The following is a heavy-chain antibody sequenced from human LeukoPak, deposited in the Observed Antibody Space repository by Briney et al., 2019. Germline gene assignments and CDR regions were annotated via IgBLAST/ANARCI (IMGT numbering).Heavy chain of an antibody. D-gene: IGHD4-23*01. Sequence: WVRQAPGKGLEWVSYISSSSSTIYYADSVKGRFTISRDNAKNSLYLQMNSLRAEDTAVYYCARDSDYGGNRDFDYWGQGTLVTVSS. J-gene: IGHJ4*02. CDR3: ARDSDYGGNRDFDY. CDR2: ISSSSSTI. V-gene: IGHV3-48*04.